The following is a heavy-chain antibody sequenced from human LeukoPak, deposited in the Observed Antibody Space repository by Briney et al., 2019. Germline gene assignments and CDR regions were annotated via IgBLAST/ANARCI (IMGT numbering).Heavy chain of an antibody. Sequence: SETLSLTCAVYGGSFSGYYWSWIRQPPGKGLEWIGEINHSGSTNYNPSLKSRVTISVDTSKNQFSLKLSSVTAADTAVYYCARGDSSSWPTNFDYWGQGTLVTVSS. CDR3: ARGDSSSWPTNFDY. J-gene: IGHJ4*02. CDR2: INHSGST. CDR1: GGSFSGYY. D-gene: IGHD6-13*01. V-gene: IGHV4-34*01.